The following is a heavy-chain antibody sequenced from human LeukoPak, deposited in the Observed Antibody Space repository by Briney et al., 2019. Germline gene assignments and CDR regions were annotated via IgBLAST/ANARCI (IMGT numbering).Heavy chain of an antibody. V-gene: IGHV3-7*02. J-gene: IGHJ6*03. D-gene: IGHD6-13*01. CDR1: GFTFSSYW. CDR2: IKQDGSEK. CDR3: ARLAPGYSSSWYGRWGYYYYYMDV. Sequence: GGSLRLSCAASGFTFSSYWMSRVRQAPGKGLEWVANIKQDGSEKYYVDSVKGRFTISRDNAKNSLYLQMNSLRAEDTAVYYCARLAPGYSSSWYGRWGYYYYYMDVWGKGTTVTVSS.